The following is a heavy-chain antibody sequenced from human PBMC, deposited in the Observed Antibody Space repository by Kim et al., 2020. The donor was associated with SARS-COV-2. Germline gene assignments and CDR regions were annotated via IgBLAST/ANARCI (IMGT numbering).Heavy chain of an antibody. CDR2: IHNTGNTFYSPPLQSRVP. Sequence: SETLSLTCTVSGGSISDLNYFWGWIRQPPGKGLEWIGSIHNTGNTFYSPPLQSRVPYYNPSLKSRLTMSLDTSKRQFSLNLTSVTAADTAVYYCAKAVPAEHCTTATCRRYNWFDHWGQGTLVTVSS. J-gene: IGHJ5*02. D-gene: IGHD1-26*01. V-gene: IGHV4-39*07. CDR1: GGSISDLNYF. CDR3: AKAVPAEHCTTATCRRYNWFDH.